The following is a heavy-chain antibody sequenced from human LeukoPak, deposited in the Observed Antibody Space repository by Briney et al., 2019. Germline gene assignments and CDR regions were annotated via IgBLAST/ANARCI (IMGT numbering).Heavy chain of an antibody. CDR2: ISSSSSYI. CDR3: ARSQIAAAGPIDY. CDR1: GFTFSSYS. Sequence: GGSLRLSCAASGFTFSSYSMNWVRQAPGKGLEWVSSISSSSSYIYYADSVKGRFTISRDNAKNSLYLQMNSLRAEDTAVYYCARSQIAAAGPIDYWGQGTLVTVSS. D-gene: IGHD6-13*01. J-gene: IGHJ4*02. V-gene: IGHV3-21*01.